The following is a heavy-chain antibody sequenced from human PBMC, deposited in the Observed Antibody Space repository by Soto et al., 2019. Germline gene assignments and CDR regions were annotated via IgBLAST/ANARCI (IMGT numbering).Heavy chain of an antibody. V-gene: IGHV3-74*01. Sequence: GGSLRLSCVASGFIFSNCWMYCVRQAPGMGLVWVSHINSDGSYTTYADSVKGRFTISRDNAKNTLYLQMNSLRAEDTAVYYCVRAIGHYGMDVWGRGTTVTVSS. CDR2: INSDGSYT. CDR3: VRAIGHYGMDV. CDR1: GFIFSNCW. J-gene: IGHJ6*02. D-gene: IGHD3-22*01.